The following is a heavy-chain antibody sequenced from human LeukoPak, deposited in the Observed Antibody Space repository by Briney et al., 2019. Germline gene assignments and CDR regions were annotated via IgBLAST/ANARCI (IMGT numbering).Heavy chain of an antibody. Sequence: GGSLRLSRAASGFTFSTYAMHWVRQAPGKGLEWVAVIPYDGSNKYYADSVKGRFTISRDNSKNTLYLQMNSLRAEDTAVYYCASGYGDSQTYWGQGTLVTVSS. CDR3: ASGYGDSQTY. V-gene: IGHV3-30*04. D-gene: IGHD4-17*01. J-gene: IGHJ4*02. CDR1: GFTFSTYA. CDR2: IPYDGSNK.